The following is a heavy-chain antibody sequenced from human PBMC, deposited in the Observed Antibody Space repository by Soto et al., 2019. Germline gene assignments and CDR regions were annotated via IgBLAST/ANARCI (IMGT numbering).Heavy chain of an antibody. CDR3: ARVVSGRWVVA. CDR2: ITPMFGAP. CDR1: GGPFSSYA. Sequence: QVQLVQSGAEVKKPGSSVKVSCTASGGPFSSYAINWVRQAPGQGLEWMGVITPMFGAPHYAQQFKGRIAITAGYQTNSAETELSSLRSGDTAVYFCARVVSGRWVVAWGQGTLVSVSS. V-gene: IGHV1-69*01. J-gene: IGHJ5*02.